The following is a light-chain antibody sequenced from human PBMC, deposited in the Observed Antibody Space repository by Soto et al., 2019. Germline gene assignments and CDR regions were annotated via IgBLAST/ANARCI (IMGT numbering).Light chain of an antibody. CDR2: DAS. J-gene: IGKJ1*01. CDR1: QSVSSY. CDR3: QQRSNWHTWT. Sequence: EIVLTQSPATLSLSPGERATLSCRASQSVSSYLAWYQQKPGQAPRLLIYDASNRATGIPARFSGSGSGTDFTLTISSLEPEDVAGYYCQQRSNWHTWTFGQGTKVEIK. V-gene: IGKV3-11*01.